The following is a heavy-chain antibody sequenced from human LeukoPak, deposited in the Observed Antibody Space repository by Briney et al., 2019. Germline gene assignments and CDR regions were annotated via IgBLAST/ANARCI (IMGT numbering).Heavy chain of an antibody. Sequence: PSETLSLTCTVSGGSISGYYWSWIRQPPGKGLEWIGEINHSGSTNYNPSLKSRVTISVDTSKNQFSLKLSSVTAADTAVYYCAREDYYGSGMGVDYWGQGTLVTVSS. CDR2: INHSGST. CDR1: GGSISGYY. J-gene: IGHJ4*02. V-gene: IGHV4-34*01. CDR3: AREDYYGSGMGVDY. D-gene: IGHD3-10*01.